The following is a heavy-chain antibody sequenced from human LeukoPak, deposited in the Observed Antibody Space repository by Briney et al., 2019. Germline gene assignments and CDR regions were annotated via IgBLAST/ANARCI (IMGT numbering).Heavy chain of an antibody. CDR3: AKDLGGTAMVNALDY. V-gene: IGHV3-23*01. CDR2: ISGSGGST. D-gene: IGHD5-18*01. CDR1: GFTFSSYA. J-gene: IGHJ4*02. Sequence: GGSLRLSCVASGFTFSSYAMSWVRQAPGKGLEWVSAISGSGGSTYYADSVKGRFTISRDNSKNTLYLQMNSLRAEDTAVYYCAKDLGGTAMVNALDYWGQGTLVTVSS.